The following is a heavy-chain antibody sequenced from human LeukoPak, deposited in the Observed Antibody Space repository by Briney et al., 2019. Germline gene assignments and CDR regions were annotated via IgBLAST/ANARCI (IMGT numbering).Heavy chain of an antibody. CDR2: ISGSGATT. V-gene: IGHV3-23*01. J-gene: IGHJ4*02. D-gene: IGHD6-13*01. CDR3: AKSAQYSTTWMDN. Sequence: PGGSLRLSCAASGFTFSSCAMSWVRQAPGKGLEWVSSISGSGATTYYADSVKGRFTISRDNSKSTLYLQINRLRAKDTAVYYCAKSAQYSTTWMDNWGQGSLVTVSS. CDR1: GFTFSSCA.